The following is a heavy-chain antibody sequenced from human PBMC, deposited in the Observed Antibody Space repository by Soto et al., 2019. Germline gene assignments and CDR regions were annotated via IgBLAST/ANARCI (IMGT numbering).Heavy chain of an antibody. V-gene: IGHV5-51*01. CDR2: TYPGDSDT. Sequence: VSLKISCKGSVYSFTSYWIGWVRQMPGKGLEWMGITYPGDSDTRYSPSFQGQVTISADKSISTAYLQWSSLKASDTAMYYCARLAGATLDDYYYYGMDVWGQGTTVTVSS. J-gene: IGHJ6*02. D-gene: IGHD1-26*01. CDR3: ARLAGATLDDYYYYGMDV. CDR1: VYSFTSYW.